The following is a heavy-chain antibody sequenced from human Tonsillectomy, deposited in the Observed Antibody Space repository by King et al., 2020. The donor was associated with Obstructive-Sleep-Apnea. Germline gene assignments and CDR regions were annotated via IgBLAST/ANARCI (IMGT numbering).Heavy chain of an antibody. Sequence: LQLQESGPGLVKPSETLSLTCTVSGGSISSSSYYWGWIRQPPGKGLEWIGSIYYSGSTYYNPSLKSRVTISVDTSKNQFSLKLSSVTAADTAVYYCARVCGGGPYYYYGMDVWGQGTTVTVSS. CDR1: GGSISSSSYY. V-gene: IGHV4-39*07. J-gene: IGHJ6*02. CDR3: ARVCGGGPYYYYGMDV. CDR2: IYYSGST.